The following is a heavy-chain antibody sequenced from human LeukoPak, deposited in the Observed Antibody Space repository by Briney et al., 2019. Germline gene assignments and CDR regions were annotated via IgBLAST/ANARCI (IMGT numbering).Heavy chain of an antibody. CDR2: ISSSSSYI. V-gene: IGHV3-21*01. CDR1: GFTFSSYS. Sequence: GGTLRLSCAASGFTFSSYSMNWVRQAPGKGLEWVSSISSSSSYIYYADSVKGRFTISRDNAKNSLYLQMTSLRAEDTAVYYCARGTPPAAMCFDYWGQGTLVTVSS. J-gene: IGHJ4*02. CDR3: ARGTPPAAMCFDY. D-gene: IGHD2-2*01.